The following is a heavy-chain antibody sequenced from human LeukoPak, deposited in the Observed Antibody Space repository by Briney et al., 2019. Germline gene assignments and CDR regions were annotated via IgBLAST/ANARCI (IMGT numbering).Heavy chain of an antibody. J-gene: IGHJ6*03. CDR2: IYPGDSDT. CDR1: GYSFTSYW. D-gene: IGHD1-26*01. Sequence: GESLKISCKGSGYSFTSYWIGWVHQMPGKGLEWMGIIYPGDSDTRYSPSFQGQVTISADKSISTAYLQWSSLKASDTAMYYCARLGEGLYSGSYLNYYYYYMDAWGKGTTVTVSS. V-gene: IGHV5-51*07. CDR3: ARLGEGLYSGSYLNYYYYYMDA.